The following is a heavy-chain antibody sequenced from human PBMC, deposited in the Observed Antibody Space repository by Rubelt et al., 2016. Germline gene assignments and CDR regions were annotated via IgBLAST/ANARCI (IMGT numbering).Heavy chain of an antibody. Sequence: EVQLVESGGGLVQPGGSLRLSCAASKFTFDKYGMSWVRQAPGKGLEWVSAISGSGGSTYYADSGKGRVTIARDNSKNILYLQMDRLRVEDTAKYYCAKEGEGANYFFQHWGQGTLLLVSS. CDR3: AKEGEGANYFFQH. CDR1: KFTFDKYG. J-gene: IGHJ4*02. CDR2: ISGSGGST. V-gene: IGHV3-23*04. D-gene: IGHD1-26*01.